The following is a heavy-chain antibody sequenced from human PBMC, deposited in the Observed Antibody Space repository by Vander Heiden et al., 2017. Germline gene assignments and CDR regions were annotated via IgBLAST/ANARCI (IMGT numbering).Heavy chain of an antibody. CDR1: GLTFSKYT. J-gene: IGHJ4*02. D-gene: IGHD6-13*01. V-gene: IGHV3-21*01. CDR2: ISRDGTAI. CDR3: DAADY. Sequence: EVQPVDSGGGLVKPGGSLIISCAASGLTFSKYTMNWARQAPGKGLEWVSTISRDGTAIYYADSVRGRFTISRDNAKNSLYLQMGSLRAEDTAVYYCDAADYWGQGTLVTVSS.